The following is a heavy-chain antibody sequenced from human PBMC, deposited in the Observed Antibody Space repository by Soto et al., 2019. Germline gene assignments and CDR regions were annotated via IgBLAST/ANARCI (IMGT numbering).Heavy chain of an antibody. D-gene: IGHD3-10*01. J-gene: IGHJ6*04. CDR2: ISYDGSNK. CDR1: GFTFSSYG. V-gene: IGHV3-30*18. CDR3: ANSPGSGSFYNDRRGYYYNSGMDV. Sequence: PGGSLRLSCAASGFTFSSYGMHWVRQAPGKGLEWVAVISYDGSNKYYADSVKGRFTISRDNSKNTLYLQMNSLRAEDTAVYYCANSPGSGSFYNDRRGYYYNSGMDVGGKGTTVTVSS.